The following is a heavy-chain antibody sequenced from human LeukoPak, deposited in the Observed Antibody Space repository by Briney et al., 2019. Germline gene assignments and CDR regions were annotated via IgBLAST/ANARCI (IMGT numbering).Heavy chain of an antibody. J-gene: IGHJ6*03. Sequence: GGSLRLYCAASGFTFSSYEMNRVRQAPGKGLEWVSYISSSGSTIYYADSVKGRFTISRDNAKNSLYLQMNSLRAGDTALYYCARDYSSSSDYFYYMDVWGKGTTVTVSS. CDR2: ISSSGSTI. CDR3: ARDYSSSSDYFYYMDV. V-gene: IGHV3-48*03. CDR1: GFTFSSYE. D-gene: IGHD6-6*01.